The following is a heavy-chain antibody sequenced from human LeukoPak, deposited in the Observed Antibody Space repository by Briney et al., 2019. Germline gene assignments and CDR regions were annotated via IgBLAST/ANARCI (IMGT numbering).Heavy chain of an antibody. CDR1: GGTFTSYG. J-gene: IGHJ4*02. CDR3: ARIGSGNY. V-gene: IGHV1-69*13. Sequence: SVKVSCKASGGTFTSYGISWVRQAPGQGLEWMGGIIPIFGTANYAQKFQGRVTITADESTSTAYMELSSLRSEDTAVYYCARIGSGNYWGQGTLVTVSS. CDR2: IIPIFGTA. D-gene: IGHD1-26*01.